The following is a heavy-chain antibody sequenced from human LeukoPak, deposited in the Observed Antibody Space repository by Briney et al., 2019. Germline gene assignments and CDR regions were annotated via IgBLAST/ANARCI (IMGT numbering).Heavy chain of an antibody. J-gene: IGHJ4*02. V-gene: IGHV4-30-4*08. CDR1: GGSISSGDYY. Sequence: SETLSLTCTVSGGSISSGDYYWSWIRQPPGKGLEWIGYIYYSGSTYYNPSLKSRVTISVDTSKNQFSLKLSSVTAADTAVYYCAREVRPYYYDSSGYYLFDYWGQGTLVTVSS. D-gene: IGHD3-22*01. CDR2: IYYSGST. CDR3: AREVRPYYYDSSGYYLFDY.